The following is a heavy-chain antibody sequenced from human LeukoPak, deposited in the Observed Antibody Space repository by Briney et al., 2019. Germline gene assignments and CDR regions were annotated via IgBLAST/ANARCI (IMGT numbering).Heavy chain of an antibody. Sequence: ASVKVSCKASGGTFSSYTVSWVRQAPGQGLEWMGGIIPIFGTSSYAQKFQGRVTITTDESTSTVYMDLSSLRSEDTAVYYCARDGYDSSGYYYVWYFDYWGQGTLVTVSS. V-gene: IGHV1-69*05. CDR3: ARDGYDSSGYYYVWYFDY. CDR1: GGTFSSYT. J-gene: IGHJ4*02. D-gene: IGHD3-22*01. CDR2: IIPIFGTS.